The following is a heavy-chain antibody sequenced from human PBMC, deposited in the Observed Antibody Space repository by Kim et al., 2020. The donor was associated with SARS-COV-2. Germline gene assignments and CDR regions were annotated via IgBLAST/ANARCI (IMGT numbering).Heavy chain of an antibody. V-gene: IGHV4-34*01. D-gene: IGHD2-2*01. CDR3: ARAYQLSRWGWFDP. CDR2: INHSEST. Sequence: SETLSLTCAVYGGSFSGYYWSWIRQPPGKGLEWIGEINHSESTNYNPSLKSRVTISVDTSKNQFSLKLSSVTAADTAVYYCARAYQLSRWGWFDPWGQGTLVTVSS. J-gene: IGHJ5*02. CDR1: GGSFSGYY.